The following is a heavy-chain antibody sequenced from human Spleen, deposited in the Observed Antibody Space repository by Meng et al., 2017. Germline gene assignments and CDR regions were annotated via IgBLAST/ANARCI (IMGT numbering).Heavy chain of an antibody. CDR3: ARGPGASPLGKWFDP. CDR2: VSGSGAA. D-gene: IGHD1-14*01. V-gene: IGHV3-23*01. CDR1: EFSFNSYA. J-gene: IGHJ5*02. Sequence: GESLKISCAASEFSFNSYAVTWIRQGPGKGLEWVSSVSGSGAAHYADSVKGRFTMSRDHSNNTTYLQMSSLRAEDTAVYYCARGPGASPLGKWFDPWGQGTLVTVSS.